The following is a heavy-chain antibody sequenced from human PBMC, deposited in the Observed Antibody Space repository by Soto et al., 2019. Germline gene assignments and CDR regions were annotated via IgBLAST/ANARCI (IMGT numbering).Heavy chain of an antibody. D-gene: IGHD6-19*01. Sequence: ASVKVSCKVSGYTLTELSMHWVRQAPGKGLEWLGGFDPEDGETIYAQKFQGRVTMTEDTSTDTAYMELSSLRSEDTAVYYCATDQGAVAGLDAFDIWGQGTMVTVSS. CDR1: GYTLTELS. J-gene: IGHJ3*02. CDR2: FDPEDGET. CDR3: ATDQGAVAGLDAFDI. V-gene: IGHV1-24*01.